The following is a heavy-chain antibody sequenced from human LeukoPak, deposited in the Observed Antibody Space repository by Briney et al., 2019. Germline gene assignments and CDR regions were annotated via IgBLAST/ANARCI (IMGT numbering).Heavy chain of an antibody. CDR1: GFTFSSYA. CDR3: PRQATRVAAAGTSIDD. Sequence: GGSLKLSCAASGFTFSSYAMHWVRQAPGKGLEYVSAISSNGGSTYYANSVKGRFTISRDNSKNTPYLQMGSLRAEDMAVYYCPRQATRVAAAGTSIDDWGQGTLVTVSS. D-gene: IGHD6-13*01. CDR2: ISSNGGST. J-gene: IGHJ4*02. V-gene: IGHV3-64*01.